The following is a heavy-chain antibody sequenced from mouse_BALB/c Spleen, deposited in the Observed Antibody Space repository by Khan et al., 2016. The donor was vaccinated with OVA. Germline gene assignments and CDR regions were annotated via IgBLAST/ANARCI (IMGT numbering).Heavy chain of an antibody. V-gene: IGHV1-5*01. D-gene: IGHD3-1*01. Sequence: EVQLQQSGTVLARPGASVKMSCKASGYTFTSYWMHWVKQRPGQGLEWIGDIYPGNTDTNYNQKFKGKAKLTAVTSTSTAYMELYSLTNEDSAVEYCTRRIGDVAWFAYWGQGTLVTVSA. J-gene: IGHJ3*01. CDR3: TRRIGDVAWFAY. CDR1: GYTFTSYW. CDR2: IYPGNTDT.